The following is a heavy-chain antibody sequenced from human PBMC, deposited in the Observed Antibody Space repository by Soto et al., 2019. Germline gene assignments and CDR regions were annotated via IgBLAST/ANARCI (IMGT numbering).Heavy chain of an antibody. Sequence: QVQLQQWGAGLLKPSETLSLTCAVYGGSFSDYYWSWIRQPPGKGLEWIGEINHSGSTNYNPSLMXRVTRSLDTSXXQXSLXLSSVTAAEPAVYYCASTTRNDYYDSSGYHNWFDPWGQGTLVTVSS. J-gene: IGHJ5*02. CDR2: INHSGST. V-gene: IGHV4-34*01. CDR1: GGSFSDYY. D-gene: IGHD3-22*01. CDR3: ASTTRNDYYDSSGYHNWFDP.